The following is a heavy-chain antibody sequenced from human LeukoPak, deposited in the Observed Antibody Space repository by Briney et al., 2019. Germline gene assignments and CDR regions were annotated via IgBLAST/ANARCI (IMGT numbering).Heavy chain of an antibody. CDR3: AKDSGSSGWVIDY. Sequence: PGGSLRLSCAASGFTFSNFAMSWVRQAPGKGLEWVSVISASGNDIYYADSVKGRFTISRDNSKNTLYLQMNSLRAEDTAVYYCAKDSGSSGWVIDYWGQGTLVTVSS. CDR2: ISASGNDI. CDR1: GFTFSNFA. V-gene: IGHV3-23*01. J-gene: IGHJ4*02. D-gene: IGHD6-19*01.